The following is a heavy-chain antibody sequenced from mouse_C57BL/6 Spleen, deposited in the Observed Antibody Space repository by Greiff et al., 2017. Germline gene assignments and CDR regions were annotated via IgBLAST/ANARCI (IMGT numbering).Heavy chain of an antibody. CDR1: GFTFSDYG. CDR3: ASRGFLTTVDYAMDY. V-gene: IGHV5-17*01. CDR2: ISSGSSTI. J-gene: IGHJ4*01. Sequence: VQLKESGGGLVKPGGSLKLSCAASGFTFSDYGMHWVRQAPEKGLEWVAYISSGSSTIYYADTVKGRFPISRDNAKNTLFLQMTSLRSEDTAMYYGASRGFLTTVDYAMDYGGQGTSGTVAS. D-gene: IGHD1-1*01.